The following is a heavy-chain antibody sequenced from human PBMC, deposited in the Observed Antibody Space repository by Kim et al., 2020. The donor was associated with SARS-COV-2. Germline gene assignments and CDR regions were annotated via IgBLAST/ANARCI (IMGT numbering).Heavy chain of an antibody. CDR3: ARDMTFYDSSAFDI. CDR1: GYTFTSYA. CDR2: INAGNGNT. D-gene: IGHD3-22*01. J-gene: IGHJ3*02. V-gene: IGHV1-3*01. Sequence: ASVKVSCKASGYTFTSYAMHWVRQAPGQRLEWMGWINAGNGNTKYSQKFQGRVTITRDTSASTAYMELSSLRSEDTAVYYCARDMTFYDSSAFDIWGQGTMVTVSS.